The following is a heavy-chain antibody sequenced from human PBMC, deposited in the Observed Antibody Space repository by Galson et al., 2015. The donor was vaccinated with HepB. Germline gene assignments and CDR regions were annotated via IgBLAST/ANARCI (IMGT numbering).Heavy chain of an antibody. CDR1: GYTFTGYY. V-gene: IGHV1-2*02. J-gene: IGHJ6*02. CDR3: ARPDIVVYGMDV. Sequence: SCKASGYTFTGYYMHWVRQAPGQGLEWMGWINPNSGGTHYAQKFQGGVTMTRDTSISTAYMELSRLRSDDTAVYYCARPDIVVYGMDVWGQGTTVTVSS. D-gene: IGHD2-21*01. CDR2: INPNSGGT.